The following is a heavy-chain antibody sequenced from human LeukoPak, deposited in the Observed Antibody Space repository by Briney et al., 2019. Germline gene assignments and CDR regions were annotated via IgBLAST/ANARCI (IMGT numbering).Heavy chain of an antibody. CDR2: ISGSGVST. Sequence: PGGSLRLSCAASGFTFSSYAMSWVRQAPGKGLEWVSAISGSGVSTYYADSVKGRFTISRDNSKNTLYLQMTSLRAEDTAIYYCARGTSHGSRCDFLDSWGPGNLVSVSS. V-gene: IGHV3-23*01. D-gene: IGHD3-10*01. CDR1: GFTFSSYA. J-gene: IGHJ4*02. CDR3: ARGTSHGSRCDFLDS.